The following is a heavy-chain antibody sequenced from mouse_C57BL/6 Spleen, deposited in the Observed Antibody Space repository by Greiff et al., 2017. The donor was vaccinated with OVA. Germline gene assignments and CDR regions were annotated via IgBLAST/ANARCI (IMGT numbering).Heavy chain of an antibody. D-gene: IGHD1-1*01. CDR1: GYTFTSYW. CDR3: ARYYYGSSYPFAY. Sequence: QVQLKQPGAELVRPGSSVKLSCKASGYTFTSYWMHWVKQRPIQGLEWIGNIDPSDSETHYNQKFKDKATLTVAKSSSNAYMQLSSLTSYYSAVYFCARYYYGSSYPFAYWGQGTLVTVSA. J-gene: IGHJ3*01. CDR2: IDPSDSET. V-gene: IGHV1-52*01.